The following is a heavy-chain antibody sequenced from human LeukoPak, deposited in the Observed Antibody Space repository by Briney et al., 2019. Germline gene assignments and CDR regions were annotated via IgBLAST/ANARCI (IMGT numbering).Heavy chain of an antibody. V-gene: IGHV4-39*07. D-gene: IGHD3-22*01. Sequence: SETLSLTCTVSGGSMISSSYYWGWIRQPPGKGLEWIGHIFYGGSAYYTPSLMGRVTISVDASSNQFSLELTSLTAADTAVYYCARVVRYYDSRGYYNTPYYFDSWGQGTLVTVSS. CDR3: ARVVRYYDSRGYYNTPYYFDS. J-gene: IGHJ4*02. CDR2: IFYGGSA. CDR1: GGSMISSSYY.